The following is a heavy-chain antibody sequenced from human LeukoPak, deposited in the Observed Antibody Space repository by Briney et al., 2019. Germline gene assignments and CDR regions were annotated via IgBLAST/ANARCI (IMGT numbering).Heavy chain of an antibody. J-gene: IGHJ5*02. V-gene: IGHV3-30*02. CDR2: IRYDGSNK. D-gene: IGHD4-11*01. Sequence: GGSLRLSCAASGFTCSSYGMHWVRQAPGKGLEWVAFIRYDGSNKYYADSVKGRFTISRDNSKNTLYLQMNSLRAEDTAVYYCAKGDYSNPNWFDPWGQGTLVTVSS. CDR3: AKGDYSNPNWFDP. CDR1: GFTCSSYG.